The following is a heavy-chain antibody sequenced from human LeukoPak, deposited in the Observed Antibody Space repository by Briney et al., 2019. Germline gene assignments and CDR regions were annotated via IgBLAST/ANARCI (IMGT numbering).Heavy chain of an antibody. Sequence: PSETLSLTCTVSGGSISSSSYYWGWIRQPPGKGLEWIGSIYYSGSTYYNPSLKSRVTISVDTSKNQFSLKLSSVTAADTAVYYCARDRYPLSVPDYYYYYMDVWGKGTTVTVSS. V-gene: IGHV4-39*07. D-gene: IGHD2-2*02. CDR3: ARDRYPLSVPDYYYYYMDV. CDR1: GGSISSSSYY. CDR2: IYYSGST. J-gene: IGHJ6*03.